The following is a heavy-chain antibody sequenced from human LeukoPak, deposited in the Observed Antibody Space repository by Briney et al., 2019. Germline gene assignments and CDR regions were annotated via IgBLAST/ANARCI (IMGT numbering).Heavy chain of an antibody. V-gene: IGHV1-69*05. Sequence: GASVKVSCKGSGCTFSSYAISWVRQAPGQGLEWMGGIIPIFGTANDAQKCQGRVTITTDESTSTAYMELSSLRSEVTAVYYCAREGRLGELSLQFGYWGQGTLVTVSS. CDR3: AREGRLGELSLQFGY. D-gene: IGHD3-16*02. CDR2: IIPIFGTA. CDR1: GCTFSSYA. J-gene: IGHJ4*02.